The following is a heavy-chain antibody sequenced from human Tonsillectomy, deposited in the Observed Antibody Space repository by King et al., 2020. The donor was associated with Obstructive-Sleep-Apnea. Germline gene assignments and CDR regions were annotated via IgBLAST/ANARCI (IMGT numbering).Heavy chain of an antibody. CDR2: ISTNGGST. J-gene: IGHJ4*02. CDR1: GFTFSSYA. V-gene: IGHV3-64*01. CDR3: ARGVHYDILTGYTMYYFDY. Sequence: VQLVESGGGLVQPGGSLRLSCAASGFTFSSYAMHWVRQAPGKGLEYVSAISTNGGSTYYANSVKGRFTISRDNSKNTLYLQMGSLRAEDMAVYYCARGVHYDILTGYTMYYFDYWGQGTLVTVSS. D-gene: IGHD3-9*01.